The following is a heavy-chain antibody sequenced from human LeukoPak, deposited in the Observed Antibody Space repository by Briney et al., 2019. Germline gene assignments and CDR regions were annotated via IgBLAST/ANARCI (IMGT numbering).Heavy chain of an antibody. V-gene: IGHV3-48*04. D-gene: IGHD3-3*01. CDR1: GFTFTDYN. J-gene: IGHJ4*02. CDR2: ISSSSSTI. Sequence: GGSLRLSCAASGFTFTDYNMNWVRQAPGKGLEWVSYISSSSSTIYYADSVKGRFTISRDNAKNSLYLQMNSLRAEDTAVYYCARDRRRSGFYYFDYWGQGTLVTVSS. CDR3: ARDRRRSGFYYFDY.